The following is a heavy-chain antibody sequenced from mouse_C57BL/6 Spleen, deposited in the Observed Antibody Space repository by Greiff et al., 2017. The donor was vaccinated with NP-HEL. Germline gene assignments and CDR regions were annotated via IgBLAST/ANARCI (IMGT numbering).Heavy chain of an antibody. V-gene: IGHV14-2*01. CDR1: GFNIKDYY. Sequence: VHVKQSGAELVKPGASVKLSCTASGFNIKDYYMHWVKQRTEQGLEWIGRIDPEDGATKYAPKFQGKATITADTSSNTAYLQLSSLTSEDTAVYYCARGGNGYAMDYWGQGTSVTVSS. J-gene: IGHJ4*01. D-gene: IGHD2-1*01. CDR3: ARGGNGYAMDY. CDR2: IDPEDGAT.